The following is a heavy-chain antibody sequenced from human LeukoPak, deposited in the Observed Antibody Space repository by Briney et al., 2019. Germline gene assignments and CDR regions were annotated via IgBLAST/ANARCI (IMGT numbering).Heavy chain of an antibody. J-gene: IGHJ5*02. D-gene: IGHD3-22*01. CDR3: ARDPNYYDSSGYYELGFDP. V-gene: IGHV4-4*02. CDR1: GGSISSSNW. CDR2: IYHSGST. Sequence: SETLSLTCAVSGGSISSSNWWSWVRQPPGKGLEWIGEIYHSGSTNYNPSLKSRVTISVDKSKNQFSLKLSSVTAADTAVYYCARDPNYYDSSGYYELGFDPWGQGTLVTVSS.